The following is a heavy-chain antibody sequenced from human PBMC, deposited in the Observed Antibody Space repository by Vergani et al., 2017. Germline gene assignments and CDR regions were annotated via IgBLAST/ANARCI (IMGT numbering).Heavy chain of an antibody. Sequence: EVQLLESGGGLVQPGGSLRLSCAASGFTFSSSAMSWVRQAPGKGLEWVSAISGSGGSTYYADSVKGRFTISRDNSKNTLYLQMNSLRAEDTAVYYCAKDRGYCSSTSCYGGGGLFDYWGQGTLVTVSS. V-gene: IGHV3-23*01. CDR3: AKDRGYCSSTSCYGGGGLFDY. D-gene: IGHD2-2*01. CDR2: ISGSGGST. CDR1: GFTFSSSA. J-gene: IGHJ4*02.